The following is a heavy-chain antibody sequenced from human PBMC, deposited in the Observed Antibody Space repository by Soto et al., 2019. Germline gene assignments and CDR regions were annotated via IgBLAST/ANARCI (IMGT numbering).Heavy chain of an antibody. Sequence: GGSLRLSCAASGFTFSGDGMHWVRQAPGKGLEWISYISQSGSSKYYADSVRGRFTISRDNAKNSLYLQMNSLRGDDSAVYFCARETFVVVSATVQYFFGMDVWGQGTTVTVSS. V-gene: IGHV3-48*03. D-gene: IGHD2-21*01. CDR2: ISQSGSSK. CDR3: ARETFVVVSATVQYFFGMDV. CDR1: GFTFSGDG. J-gene: IGHJ6*02.